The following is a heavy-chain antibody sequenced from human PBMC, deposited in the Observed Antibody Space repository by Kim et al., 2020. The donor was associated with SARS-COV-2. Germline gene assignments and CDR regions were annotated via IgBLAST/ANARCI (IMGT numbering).Heavy chain of an antibody. J-gene: IGHJ6*03. CDR2: IYYGGTT. CDR3: ARNRDYYYYYMDV. Sequence: SETLSLTCVVSGYTISSTNWWGWIRQPPGKGLEWIGYIYYGGTTHYNPSLKSRVTMSVDTSKNQFSLNLSSVTAEDTAIYYCARNRDYYYYYMDVCGNGT. V-gene: IGHV4-28*01. CDR1: GYTISSTNW.